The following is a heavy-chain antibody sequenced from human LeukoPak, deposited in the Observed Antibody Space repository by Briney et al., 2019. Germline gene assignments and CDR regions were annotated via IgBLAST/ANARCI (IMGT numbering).Heavy chain of an antibody. V-gene: IGHV4-31*03. Sequence: SQTLSLTCTVSGGSISSGGYCWSWIRQHPGKGLEWIGYIYYSGSTYYNPSLKSRVTISVDTSKNQFSLKLSSVTAADTAVYYCARDRTVVDYYYGMDVWGQGTTVTVSS. D-gene: IGHD4-23*01. J-gene: IGHJ6*02. CDR2: IYYSGST. CDR3: ARDRTVVDYYYGMDV. CDR1: GGSISSGGYC.